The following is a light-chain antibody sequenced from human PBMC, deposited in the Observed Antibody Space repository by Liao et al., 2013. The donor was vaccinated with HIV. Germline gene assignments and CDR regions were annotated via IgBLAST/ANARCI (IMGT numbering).Light chain of an antibody. V-gene: IGLV3-21*01. CDR1: NIGSKS. J-gene: IGLJ3*02. CDR3: QVWDSTGDHPWV. CDR2: YDY. Sequence: SYELTQPPSVSVAPGKTARITCGGNNIGSKSVHWYQQKPGQAPILVIYYDYDRPSGIPERFSGSNSGNTATLTISRVEAGDEADYYCQVWDSTGDHPWVFGGGTKLTVL.